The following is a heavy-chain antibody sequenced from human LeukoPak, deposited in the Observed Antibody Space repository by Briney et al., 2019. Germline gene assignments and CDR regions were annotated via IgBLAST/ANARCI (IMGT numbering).Heavy chain of an antibody. CDR3: ARRAAFSDTWFHTFDL. V-gene: IGHV4-39*01. CDR2: ISYSGSA. J-gene: IGHJ3*01. Sequence: SETLSLTCSVSGGSISSSGPYWDWVRQPPGQGLEWIGTISYSGSADYNPSLGSRVTMSVDTSKNQYSLMLRSVTAADTAIYYCARRAAFSDTWFHTFDLWGRGTTVAVSS. D-gene: IGHD3-10*01. CDR1: GGSISSSGPY.